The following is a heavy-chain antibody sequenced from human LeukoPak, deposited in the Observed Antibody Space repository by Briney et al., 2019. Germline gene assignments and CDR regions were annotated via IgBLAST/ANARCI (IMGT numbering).Heavy chain of an antibody. Sequence: PGGSLRLSCAASGFTFSSYWMSWVRQAPGKGLEWVANIKQDGSEKYYVDSVKGRFTISRDNAKNSLYLQMNSLRAEDTAVYYCAREYPSLLTELLYLWGQGNLVTVSS. CDR1: GFTFSSYW. V-gene: IGHV3-7*01. J-gene: IGHJ4*01. CDR2: IKQDGSEK. CDR3: AREYPSLLTELLYL. D-gene: IGHD1-14*01.